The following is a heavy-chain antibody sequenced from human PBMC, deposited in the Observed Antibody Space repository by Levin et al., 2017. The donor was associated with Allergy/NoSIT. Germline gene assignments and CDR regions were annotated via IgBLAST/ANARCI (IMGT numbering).Heavy chain of an antibody. D-gene: IGHD6-13*01. CDR3: AITAGPTDFDF. J-gene: IGHJ4*02. CDR1: GYSFSGYY. V-gene: IGHV1-18*01. CDR2: FSAYNDDA. Sequence: ASVKVSCKTSGYSFSGYYIIWVRQAPGQGLEWIGTFSAYNDDADYVEKFKGRVTMTADTSTTTAYLELRSLRSDDTALYYCAITAGPTDFDFWGQGTLVSVSS.